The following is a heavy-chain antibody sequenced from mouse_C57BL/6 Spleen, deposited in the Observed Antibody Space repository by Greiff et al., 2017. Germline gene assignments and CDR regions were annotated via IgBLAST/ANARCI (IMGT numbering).Heavy chain of an antibody. Sequence: VQLKESGPGLVKPSQSLSLTCSVTGYSITSGYYWNWIRQFPGNKLEWMGYISYDGSNNYNPSLKNRISITRDTSKNQFFLKLNSVTTEDTATYYCARYGYGSSSYYAMDYWGQGTSVTVSS. CDR2: ISYDGSN. D-gene: IGHD1-1*01. CDR3: ARYGYGSSSYYAMDY. CDR1: GYSITSGYY. V-gene: IGHV3-6*01. J-gene: IGHJ4*01.